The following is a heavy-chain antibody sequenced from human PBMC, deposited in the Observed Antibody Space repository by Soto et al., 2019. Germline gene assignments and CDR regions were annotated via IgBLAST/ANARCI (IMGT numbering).Heavy chain of an antibody. CDR2: ISYDGSNK. Sequence: QVQLVESGGGVVQPGRSLRLSCAASGFTFSSYAMHWVRQAPGKGLEWVAVISYDGSNKYYADSVKGRFTISRDNPKNTLYLQMNSLRAEDTAVYYCARGQQLVLMDGWFDPWGQGTLVTVSS. D-gene: IGHD6-13*01. CDR1: GFTFSSYA. CDR3: ARGQQLVLMDGWFDP. J-gene: IGHJ5*02. V-gene: IGHV3-30-3*01.